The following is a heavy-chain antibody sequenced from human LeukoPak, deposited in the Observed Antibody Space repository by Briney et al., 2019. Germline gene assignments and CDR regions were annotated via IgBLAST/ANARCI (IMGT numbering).Heavy chain of an antibody. Sequence: GASVEVSCKASGYTFTSYGISWVRQAPGQGLEWMGWISAYNGNTNYAQKLQGRVTMTTDTSTSTAYMELRSLRSDDTAVYYCARGDYYDSSGSIQPWGQGTLVTVSS. CDR2: ISAYNGNT. D-gene: IGHD3-22*01. CDR1: GYTFTSYG. CDR3: ARGDYYDSSGSIQP. J-gene: IGHJ4*02. V-gene: IGHV1-18*01.